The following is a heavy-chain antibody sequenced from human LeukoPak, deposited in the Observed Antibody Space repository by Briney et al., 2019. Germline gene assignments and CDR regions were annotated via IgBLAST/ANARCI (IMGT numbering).Heavy chain of an antibody. D-gene: IGHD5-12*01. V-gene: IGHV3-66*01. CDR2: IYSGGST. CDR1: GFTVSSNY. Sequence: GGSLRLSCAASGFTVSSNYMSWVRRAPGKGLEWVSVIYSGGSTYYADSVKGRFTISRDNSKNTLYLQMNSLRAEDTAVYYCARTKDIVATISAFHIWGQGTMVTVSS. CDR3: ARTKDIVATISAFHI. J-gene: IGHJ3*02.